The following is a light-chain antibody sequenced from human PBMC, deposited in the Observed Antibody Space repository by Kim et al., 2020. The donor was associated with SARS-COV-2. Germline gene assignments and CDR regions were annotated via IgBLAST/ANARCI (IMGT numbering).Light chain of an antibody. J-gene: IGKJ4*01. CDR3: QQYDNWPPLT. Sequence: EIAMTQSPATLSVSPGDRATLSCRASQSVRSNLAWYQQKPGQAPRLLIYSASTRATGIPARFSGSGSGTEFTLTISSLQSEDFAVYYCQQYDNWPPLTFGGGTKVDIK. CDR2: SAS. CDR1: QSVRSN. V-gene: IGKV3-15*01.